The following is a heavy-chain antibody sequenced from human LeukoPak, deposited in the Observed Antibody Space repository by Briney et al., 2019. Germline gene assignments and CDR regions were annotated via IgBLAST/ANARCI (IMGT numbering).Heavy chain of an antibody. Sequence: QSGGSLRLSCAASGFTFSNYGMHWVRQAPGKGLEWVAVISYDGSNEYYADSVKGRFSISRDNSKNTVYLQVNSLRAEDTAVYYCAKGNSGWSLEYWGQGTQVTVSS. CDR2: ISYDGSNE. V-gene: IGHV3-30*18. CDR1: GFTFSNYG. CDR3: AKGNSGWSLEY. J-gene: IGHJ4*02. D-gene: IGHD6-19*01.